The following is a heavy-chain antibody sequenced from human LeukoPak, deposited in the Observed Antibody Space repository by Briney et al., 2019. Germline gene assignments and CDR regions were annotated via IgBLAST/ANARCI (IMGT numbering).Heavy chain of an antibody. V-gene: IGHV1-69*05. Sequence: GASLKVSCKVSGGTINSYDSSWVRQAPGQGLDWMGGIIPVSGTADYAQKFQGRVTITTDVSTSTVYMELSSLRSEDTAIYYCAREFCSSTSCYYFEYWGQGTLVTVSS. CDR3: AREFCSSTSCYYFEY. D-gene: IGHD2-2*01. J-gene: IGHJ4*02. CDR2: IIPVSGTA. CDR1: GGTINSYD.